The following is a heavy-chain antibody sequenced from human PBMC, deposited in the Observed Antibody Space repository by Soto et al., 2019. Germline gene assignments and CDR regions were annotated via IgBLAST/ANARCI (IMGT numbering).Heavy chain of an antibody. Sequence: PGGSLRLSCATSGFTFSSYSMNWVRQAPGKGLEWVSYISSSSSTIYYADSVKGRFTISRDNAKNSLYLQMNSLRAEDTAVYYCAKDSGPSSSYVDYWGQGTLVTVSS. CDR1: GFTFSSYS. CDR3: AKDSGPSSSYVDY. V-gene: IGHV3-48*01. CDR2: ISSSSSTI. D-gene: IGHD6-6*01. J-gene: IGHJ4*02.